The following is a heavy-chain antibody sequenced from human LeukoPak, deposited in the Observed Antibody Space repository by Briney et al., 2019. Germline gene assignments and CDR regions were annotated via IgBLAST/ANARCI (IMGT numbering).Heavy chain of an antibody. CDR3: ARVGGSYLYYYYYCMDV. V-gene: IGHV1-8*01. CDR2: MNPNSGNT. J-gene: IGHJ6*02. D-gene: IGHD1-26*01. Sequence: EASVNVSCKASGYTFTSYDINWVRQATGQGLECMGWMNPNSGNTGYAQKFQGRVTMTRNTSVSTAYMELSSLRSEDTAVYYCARVGGSYLYYYYYCMDVWGQGTTVTVSS. CDR1: GYTFTSYD.